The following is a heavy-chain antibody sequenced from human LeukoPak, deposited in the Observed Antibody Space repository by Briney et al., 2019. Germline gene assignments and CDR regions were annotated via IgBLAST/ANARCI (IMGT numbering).Heavy chain of an antibody. CDR2: IKQDGSEK. V-gene: IGHV3-7*01. D-gene: IGHD3-3*01. CDR1: GLIFSNYW. CDR3: ARGHTILAY. J-gene: IGHJ4*02. Sequence: GGSLRLSCAAPGLIFSNYWMSWFRQAPGKGLEWVANIKQDGSEKYYVDSAKGRFTISRDNAKDSLYLQMNSLTAEDTAVYYCARGHTILAYWGQGTLVTVSS.